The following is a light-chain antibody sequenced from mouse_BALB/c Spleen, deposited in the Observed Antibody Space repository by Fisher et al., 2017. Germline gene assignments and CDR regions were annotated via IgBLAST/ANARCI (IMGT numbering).Light chain of an antibody. V-gene: IGKV4-55*01. CDR1: SSVSY. CDR2: DTS. CDR3: QQWSSNPPT. Sequence: IVLTQSTAIIAASPGEKVTITCSASSSVSYMYWYQQKPGSSPRLLIYDTSNLASGVPVRFSGSGSGTSYSLTISSMEAEDAATYYCQQWSSNPPTFGAGTKLELK. J-gene: IGKJ5*01.